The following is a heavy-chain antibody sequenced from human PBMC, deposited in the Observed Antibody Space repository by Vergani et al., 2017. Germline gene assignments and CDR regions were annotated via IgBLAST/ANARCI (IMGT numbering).Heavy chain of an antibody. CDR2: ISGSGGST. Sequence: EVQLLESGGGLVQPGGSLRLSCAASGFTFSSYAMSWVRQAPGKGLEWVSGISGSGGSTYYADSVKGRFTISRDNAKNSLYLQMNSLRAEDTAVYYCARDRAAITVRGVIMVYWGQGTLVTVAS. CDR3: ARDRAAITVRGVIMVY. CDR1: GFTFSSYA. D-gene: IGHD3-10*01. J-gene: IGHJ4*02. V-gene: IGHV3-23*01.